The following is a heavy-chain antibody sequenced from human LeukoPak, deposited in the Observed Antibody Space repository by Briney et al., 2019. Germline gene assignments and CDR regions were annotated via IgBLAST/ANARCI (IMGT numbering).Heavy chain of an antibody. D-gene: IGHD4-17*01. J-gene: IGHJ4*02. CDR3: ARDQVNDYGDDTEFDY. CDR1: GFTFSSYS. Sequence: GGSLRLSCAASGFTFSSYSMNWVRQAPGKGLEWVSSISSSSSYIYYADSVKGRFTISRDNAKNSLYLQMDSLRAEDTAVYYCARDQVNDYGDDTEFDYWGQGTLVTVS. CDR2: ISSSSSYI. V-gene: IGHV3-21*01.